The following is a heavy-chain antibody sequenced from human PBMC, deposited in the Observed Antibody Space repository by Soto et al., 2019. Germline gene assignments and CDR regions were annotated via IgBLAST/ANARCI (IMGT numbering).Heavy chain of an antibody. CDR1: GLAVTSNY. V-gene: IGHV3-53*02. D-gene: IGHD5-18*01. Sequence: EVQLVETGGGPIQPGGSLSLSCAASGLAVTSNYMSWVRQAPGKGLEWVSIVYSSGTTYYADSVKGRFTFSRDKSKNTIYLQMRNLRAEDTAVYYCARVDTYDYYYSMDVWGQGTTVTVSS. J-gene: IGHJ6*02. CDR3: ARVDTYDYYYSMDV. CDR2: VYSSGTT.